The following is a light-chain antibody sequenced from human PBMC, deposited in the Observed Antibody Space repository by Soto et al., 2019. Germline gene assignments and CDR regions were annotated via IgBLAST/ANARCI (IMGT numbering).Light chain of an antibody. CDR3: GTWDSSLSAGV. J-gene: IGLJ2*01. CDR1: SSNIGNNY. V-gene: IGLV1-51*02. Sequence: QPVLTQPPSVSAAPGQKVTISCSGSSSNIGNNYVSWYQQLPGTAPKLLIYENNKRPSGIPDRFSGSTSGTSATLGITGLQTGDEADYYCGTWDSSLSAGVFGGGTQLTVL. CDR2: ENN.